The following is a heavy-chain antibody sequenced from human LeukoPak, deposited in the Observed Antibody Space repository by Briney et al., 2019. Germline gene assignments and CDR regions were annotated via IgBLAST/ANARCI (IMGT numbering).Heavy chain of an antibody. J-gene: IGHJ4*02. D-gene: IGHD3-10*01. V-gene: IGHV3-23*01. CDR1: GITFSNYG. CDR2: LSGSGGGT. Sequence: PGGSLRLSCAVSGITFSNYGMSWVRQAPGKGLEWVAGLSGSGGGTNYADSVKGRFTISRDNAKNTLYLQMNSLRAEDTAVYFCAKRGVVIRVILVGFHKEAYYFDSWGQGALVTVSS. CDR3: AKRGVVIRVILVGFHKEAYYFDS.